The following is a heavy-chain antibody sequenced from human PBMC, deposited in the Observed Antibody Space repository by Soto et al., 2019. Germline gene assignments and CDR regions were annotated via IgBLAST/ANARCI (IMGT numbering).Heavy chain of an antibody. J-gene: IGHJ6*04. Sequence: SETLSLTCTVSGSSIRRGGDSWSGIRQRPGQGLEWMAYIFHTGSAYSNPSLESRLSISIDRYKNHFSLKLSSVSAADTAVYSCARARKDYPAIWGKRTRVTVSS. CDR2: IFHTGSA. D-gene: IGHD4-17*01. CDR3: ARARKDYPAI. CDR1: GSSIRRGGDS. V-gene: IGHV4-31*03.